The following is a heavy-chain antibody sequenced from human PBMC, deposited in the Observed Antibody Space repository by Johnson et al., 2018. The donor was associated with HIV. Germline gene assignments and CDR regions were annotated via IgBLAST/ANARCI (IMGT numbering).Heavy chain of an antibody. D-gene: IGHD4-17*01. J-gene: IGHJ3*02. V-gene: IGHV3-66*01. CDR3: ARDVTKDAFDI. CDR1: GFTVSSNY. CDR2: IYSGGTT. Sequence: VQLVESGGGLVKPGGSLRLSCAASGFTVSSNYMNWVRQAPGKGLEWVSVIYSGGTTYYADSVKGRFTISRDNSKNTLYLQMNSLRAEDTAVYYCARDVTKDAFDIWAKGQWSPSLQ.